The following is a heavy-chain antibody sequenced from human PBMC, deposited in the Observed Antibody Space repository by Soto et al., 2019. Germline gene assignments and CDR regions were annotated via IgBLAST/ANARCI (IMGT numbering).Heavy chain of an antibody. D-gene: IGHD3-10*01. CDR2: VKSSGGGT. V-gene: IGHV1-46*01. Sequence: ASVKVSCKAYGYTFTDYFIHWVRQAPGQGLEWMGLVKSSGGGTVYAQDFQGRITMTKDTSTSTAYMEVSSLRPEDTAVYYCATSSRITFLVIVRSAGFDIWGQRTLVSV. CDR3: ATSSRITFLVIVRSAGFDI. J-gene: IGHJ3*02. CDR1: GYTFTDYF.